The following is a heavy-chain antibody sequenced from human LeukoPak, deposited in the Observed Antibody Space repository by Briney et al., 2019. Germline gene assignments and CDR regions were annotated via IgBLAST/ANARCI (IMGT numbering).Heavy chain of an antibody. D-gene: IGHD6-19*01. CDR2: IYYSGST. CDR1: GGSISSGGYY. Sequence: SETLSLTCTVSGGSISSGGYYWSWIRQPPGKGLEWIGYIYYSGSTNYNPSLKSRVTISVDTSKNQFSLKLSSVTAADTAVYYCAREVYGSGWRYWYFDLWGRGTLVTVSS. V-gene: IGHV4-61*08. J-gene: IGHJ2*01. CDR3: AREVYGSGWRYWYFDL.